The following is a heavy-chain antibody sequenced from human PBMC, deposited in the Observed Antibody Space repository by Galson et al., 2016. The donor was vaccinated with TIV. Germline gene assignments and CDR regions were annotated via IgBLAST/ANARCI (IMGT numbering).Heavy chain of an antibody. V-gene: IGHV1-24*01. J-gene: IGHJ4*02. CDR1: GNSLNELV. D-gene: IGHD3-22*01. CDR3: ATVAWFPGLSLDN. Sequence: SVKVSCKVSGNSLNELVIHWVRQAPGKGLEWVGGFDPEVQKTIYAQNFQGRVTLTADTSIDTAYMELSSLRFEDPAVYFCATVAWFPGLSLDNWGQGTLVTVSS. CDR2: FDPEVQKT.